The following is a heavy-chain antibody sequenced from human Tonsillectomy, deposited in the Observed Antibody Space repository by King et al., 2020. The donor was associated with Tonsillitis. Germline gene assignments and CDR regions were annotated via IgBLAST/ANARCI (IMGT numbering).Heavy chain of an antibody. V-gene: IGHV3-23*04. CDR1: GFTFSSYA. Sequence: VQLVESGGGLVQPGGSLRLSCAASGFTFSSYAMSWVRQAPGKGLEWVSAVSGSGGCTYYADSVKGRFPISRDNSKNTLYLQMKSLRAEDTAVYYCAKEIVGATTWYYGMDVWGQGTTVTVSS. D-gene: IGHD1-26*01. J-gene: IGHJ6*02. CDR2: VSGSGGCT. CDR3: AKEIVGATTWYYGMDV.